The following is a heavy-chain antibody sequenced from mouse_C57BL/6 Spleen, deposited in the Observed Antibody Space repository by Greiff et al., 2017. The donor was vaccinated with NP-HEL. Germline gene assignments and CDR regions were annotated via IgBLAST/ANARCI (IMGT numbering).Heavy chain of an antibody. CDR2: IDPSDSYT. Sequence: QVQLQQPGAELVMPGASVKLSCKASGYTFTSYWMHWVKQRPGQGLEWIGEIDPSDSYTNYNQKFKGKSTLTVDKSSSTAYMQLSSLTSEDSAVYYCASTRNGNSLLDYWGQGTTLTVSS. CDR1: GYTFTSYW. CDR3: ASTRNGNSLLDY. J-gene: IGHJ2*01. V-gene: IGHV1-69*01. D-gene: IGHD2-1*01.